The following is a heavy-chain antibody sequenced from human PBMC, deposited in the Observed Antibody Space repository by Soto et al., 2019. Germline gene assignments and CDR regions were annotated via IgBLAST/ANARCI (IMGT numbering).Heavy chain of an antibody. D-gene: IGHD4-17*01. CDR2: IKQDGSEN. V-gene: IGHV3-7*03. CDR1: GFTVSSYW. CDR3: ARDHYGGTVDY. Sequence: EVQLVESGGGLVQPGGSLRLSCAASGFTVSSYWMSWVRQAPGNGLEWVANIKQDGSENYYVDSVKGLFTISRDNAQNSLYLQMNRLRAEDTAVYYCARDHYGGTVDYWGQGTLVTVSS. J-gene: IGHJ4*02.